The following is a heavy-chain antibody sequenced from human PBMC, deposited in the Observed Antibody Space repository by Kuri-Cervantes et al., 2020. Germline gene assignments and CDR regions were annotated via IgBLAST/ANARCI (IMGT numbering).Heavy chain of an antibody. D-gene: IGHD6-19*01. J-gene: IGHJ3*01. CDR2: ISWNSGSI. CDR1: GFTFDDYA. CDR3: AKTRLSGWEKGRGTFDF. V-gene: IGHV3-9*01. Sequence: GGSLRLSCAASGFTFDDYAMHWVRQAPGKGLEWVSGISWNSGSIGYADSVKGRFTISRDNAKDSLYLQMNSLRAEDTAVYYCAKTRLSGWEKGRGTFDFWGQGTMVTVSS.